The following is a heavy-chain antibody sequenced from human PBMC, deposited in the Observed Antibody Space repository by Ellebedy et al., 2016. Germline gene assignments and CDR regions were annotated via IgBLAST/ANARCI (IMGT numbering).Heavy chain of an antibody. CDR3: ARENVLLWFGEGRGWFDP. J-gene: IGHJ5*02. CDR1: GYTFTSYG. D-gene: IGHD3-10*01. CDR2: INADNGNT. V-gene: IGHV1-3*01. Sequence: ASVKVSCXASGYTFTSYGISWVRQAPGQRLEWMGWINADNGNTKYSQKFQGRVTITRDTSASTAYMELSSLRSEDTAMYYFARENVLLWFGEGRGWFDPWGQGTLVTVSS.